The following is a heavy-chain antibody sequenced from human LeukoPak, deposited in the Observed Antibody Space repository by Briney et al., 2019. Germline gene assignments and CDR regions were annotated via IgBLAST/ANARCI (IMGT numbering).Heavy chain of an antibody. Sequence: ASVKVSCKASGYTLTSYDIKWVRQATGQGLEWMGWMNPNSGNTGYAQKFQGRVTITRNTSISTAYMELSSLRSEDTAVYYCATPTRGDDAFDIWGQGTMVTVSS. CDR1: GYTLTSYD. J-gene: IGHJ3*02. D-gene: IGHD3-10*01. CDR3: ATPTRGDDAFDI. CDR2: MNPNSGNT. V-gene: IGHV1-8*03.